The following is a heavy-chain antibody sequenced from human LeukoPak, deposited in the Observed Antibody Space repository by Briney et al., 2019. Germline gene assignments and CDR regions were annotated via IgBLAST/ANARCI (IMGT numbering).Heavy chain of an antibody. CDR3: AELGITMIGGV. CDR1: GFTFSSYE. J-gene: IGHJ6*04. D-gene: IGHD3-10*02. Sequence: GGSLRLSCAASGFTFSSYEMNWVRQAPGKGLAWVSYISSSGSTIYYADSVKGRFTISRDKAKNSLYLQMNSLRAEDTAVYYCAELGITMIGGVWGEGTTVTISS. V-gene: IGHV3-48*03. CDR2: ISSSGSTI.